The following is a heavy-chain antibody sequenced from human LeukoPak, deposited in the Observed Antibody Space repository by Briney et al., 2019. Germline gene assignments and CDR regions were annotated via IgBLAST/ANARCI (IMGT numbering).Heavy chain of an antibody. V-gene: IGHV4-4*07. CDR2: IYTSGST. CDR1: GGSISSYY. J-gene: IGHJ5*02. D-gene: IGHD3-3*01. Sequence: PSETLSLTCTVSGGSISSYYWSWIRQPAGKGLEWIGRIYTSGSTNYNPSLKRRVTMSVDTSHNQFSLKLRSVTAADTAVYYCARDWSGYYVTGYNWFDPWGQGTLVTVSS. CDR3: ARDWSGYYVTGYNWFDP.